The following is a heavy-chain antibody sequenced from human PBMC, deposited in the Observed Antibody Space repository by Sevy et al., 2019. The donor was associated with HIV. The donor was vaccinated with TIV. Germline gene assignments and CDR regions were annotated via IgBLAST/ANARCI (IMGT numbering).Heavy chain of an antibody. CDR3: ARDVDGIWTGYQTPDAFDI. CDR1: GFTFSSYS. D-gene: IGHD3-9*01. V-gene: IGHV3-21*01. J-gene: IGHJ3*02. Sequence: GGSLRLSCVASGFTFSSYSMNWVRQAPGKGLEWVSSISSSSSYIYYGHSGKGRFTISRDNAKNSLYLQMNSLRAEDTAVYYCARDVDGIWTGYQTPDAFDIWGQGTMVTVSS. CDR2: ISSSSSYI.